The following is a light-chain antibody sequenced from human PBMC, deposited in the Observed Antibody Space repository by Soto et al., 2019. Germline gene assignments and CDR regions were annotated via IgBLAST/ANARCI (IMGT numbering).Light chain of an antibody. J-gene: IGKJ5*01. Sequence: EIALTQSPATLSLSPGERATLSCRASQTVRNNYLAWYQQKPGQAPRLLVYGPSTRATGVPARFSGSGSGTEFTLTISSLQSEDFAVYYCQQYYNWPTLGQGTRLEI. CDR2: GPS. V-gene: IGKV3-15*01. CDR3: QQYYNWPT. CDR1: QTVRNN.